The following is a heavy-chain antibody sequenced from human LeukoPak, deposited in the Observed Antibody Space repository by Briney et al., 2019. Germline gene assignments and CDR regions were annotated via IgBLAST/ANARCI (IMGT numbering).Heavy chain of an antibody. Sequence: EASEKVSCKASGYTFTSYGISWVRQAPGQGLEWMGWISAYNGNTNYAQKLQGRVTMTTDTSTSTAYMELRSLRSDDTAVYYCARVRDGSGSFHNWFDPWGQGTLVTVSS. CDR1: GYTFTSYG. D-gene: IGHD3-10*01. V-gene: IGHV1-18*01. CDR2: ISAYNGNT. J-gene: IGHJ5*02. CDR3: ARVRDGSGSFHNWFDP.